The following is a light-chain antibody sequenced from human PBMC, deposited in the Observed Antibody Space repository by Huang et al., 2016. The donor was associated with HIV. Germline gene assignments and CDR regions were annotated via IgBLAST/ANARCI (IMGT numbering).Light chain of an antibody. CDR1: LSLLNSDGNTY. J-gene: IGKJ2*01. CDR3: MQASHWPHT. CDR2: KVS. Sequence: DAVMTQSPLSLPVTLGQPASISCRSSLSLLNSDGNTYLSWYQQRPGQSPRRLIYKVSNRGSGVPDRFSGSGSGTDFILKISRVEAVDVAVYFCMQASHWPHTFGQGTKLDIK. V-gene: IGKV2-30*01.